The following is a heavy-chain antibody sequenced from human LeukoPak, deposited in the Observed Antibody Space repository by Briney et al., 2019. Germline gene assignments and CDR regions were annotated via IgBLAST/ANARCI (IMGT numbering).Heavy chain of an antibody. CDR1: GYTFTSYG. J-gene: IGHJ5*02. D-gene: IGHD4-11*01. V-gene: IGHV1-18*04. Sequence: ASVKVSCKASGYTFTSYGISWVRQAPGQGLEWMGWISAYNGNTNYAQKLQGRVTMTTDTSTSTAYMELRSLRSDDTAVYYCARGGIDYSDSTSGSWFDPWGQGTLVTVSS. CDR2: ISAYNGNT. CDR3: ARGGIDYSDSTSGSWFDP.